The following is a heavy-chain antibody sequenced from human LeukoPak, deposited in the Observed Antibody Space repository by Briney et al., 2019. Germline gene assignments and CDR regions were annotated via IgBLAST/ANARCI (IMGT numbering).Heavy chain of an antibody. J-gene: IGHJ4*02. Sequence: GASVKVSCKASGYTFTGYYMHWVRQAPGQGLEWMGWINPNSGGTNYAQKFQGRVTITRDTSISTAYMELSRLRSDDTAVYYCARGAIRIPGIAAAGTVDYWGQGTLVTVSS. CDR3: ARGAIRIPGIAAAGTVDY. V-gene: IGHV1-2*02. CDR1: GYTFTGYY. D-gene: IGHD6-13*01. CDR2: INPNSGGT.